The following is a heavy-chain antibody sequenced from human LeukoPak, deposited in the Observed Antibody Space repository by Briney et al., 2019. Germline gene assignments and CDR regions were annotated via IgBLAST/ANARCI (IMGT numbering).Heavy chain of an antibody. CDR1: GGSNSNYY. CDR3: ARHFAYSSSSYFDY. CDR2: VYYTGST. Sequence: SETLSLTCSVSGGSNSNYYRSWIRQPPGKGLAWIGYVYYTGSTNYNPSLKSRVTMFEDKSKNQFSLRLYSVTVADTAVYYCARHFAYSSSSYFDYWGQGSLVTVSS. V-gene: IGHV4-59*08. D-gene: IGHD6-6*01. J-gene: IGHJ4*02.